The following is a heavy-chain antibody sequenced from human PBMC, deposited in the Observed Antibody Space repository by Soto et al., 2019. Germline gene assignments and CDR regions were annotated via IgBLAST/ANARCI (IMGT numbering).Heavy chain of an antibody. D-gene: IGHD3-22*01. CDR3: AKDPNYYDSSGYWNYFDY. V-gene: IGHV3-23*01. CDR1: GFTFSSYA. CDR2: ISGSGGST. J-gene: IGHJ4*02. Sequence: GGSLRLSCAASGFTFSSYAMSWVRQAPGKGLEWVSAISGSGGSTYYADSVKGRFTISRDNSKNTLYLQMNSLRAEDTAVYYCAKDPNYYDSSGYWNYFDYWGQGALVTVSS.